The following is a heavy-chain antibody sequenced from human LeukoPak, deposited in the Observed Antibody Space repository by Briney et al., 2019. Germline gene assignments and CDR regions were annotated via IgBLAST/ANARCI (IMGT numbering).Heavy chain of an antibody. D-gene: IGHD2-2*01. J-gene: IGHJ6*02. CDR3: ARADCSSTSCYGYYYYGMDV. V-gene: IGHV3-21*01. CDR2: ISSSSSYI. CDR1: GFTFSGYS. Sequence: GGSLRLSCAASGFTFSGYSMNWVRQAPGKGLEWVSSISSSSSYIYYADSVKGRFTISRDNAKNSLYLQMNSLRAEDTAVYYCARADCSSTSCYGYYYYGMDVWGQGTTVTVSS.